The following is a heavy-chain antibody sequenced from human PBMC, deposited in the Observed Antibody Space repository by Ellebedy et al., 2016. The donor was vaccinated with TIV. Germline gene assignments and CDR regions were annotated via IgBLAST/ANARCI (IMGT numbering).Heavy chain of an antibody. J-gene: IGHJ4*02. CDR1: GYSFSTYW. CDR3: ARDSGLDY. V-gene: IGHV5-51*01. CDR2: IYPYASYV. Sequence: GESLKISCEGLGYSFSTYWIGWVRQRPGKGLEWMGIIYPYASYVKYSPSFQGPVTISADKSISTAYLQWSSLKAADTAMYYCARDSGLDYWGQGTLVTVSS. D-gene: IGHD1-14*01.